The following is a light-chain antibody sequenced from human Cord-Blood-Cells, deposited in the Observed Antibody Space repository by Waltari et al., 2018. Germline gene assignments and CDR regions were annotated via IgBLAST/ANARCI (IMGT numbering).Light chain of an antibody. CDR3: QQYGSSYT. V-gene: IGKV3-20*01. CDR1: QSVSSSY. J-gene: IGKJ2*01. CDR2: GAS. Sequence: EFVLTQSPGTQSLSPGERATLSCRASQSVSSSYVAWYQQKPGQAPRLLIYGASSRATGIPDRFSGSGSGTDFTLTISRLEPEDFAVYYCQQYGSSYTFGQGTKLEIK.